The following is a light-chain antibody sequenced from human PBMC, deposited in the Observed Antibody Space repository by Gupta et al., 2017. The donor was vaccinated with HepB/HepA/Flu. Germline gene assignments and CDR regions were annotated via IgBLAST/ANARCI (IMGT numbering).Light chain of an antibody. CDR1: SNNVGNEG. CDR2: RNN. CDR3: SAWDSSLNVPV. J-gene: IGLJ2*01. Sequence: QAGLTPPPPVSQDLGQTGTLPCPGNSNNVGNEGATWLQQHQGHPPKLLSYRNNNRPSGISERFSVSRSGNTASLTITGLQPEDEADYYCSAWDSSLNVPVLGGGTKLTVL. V-gene: IGLV10-54*04.